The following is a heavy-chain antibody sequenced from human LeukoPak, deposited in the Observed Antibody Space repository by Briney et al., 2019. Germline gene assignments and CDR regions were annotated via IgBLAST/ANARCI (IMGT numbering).Heavy chain of an antibody. CDR1: GFTFSSYG. J-gene: IGHJ4*02. CDR3: AKDPFIAARPTYFDY. Sequence: PGGSLRLSCAASGFTFSSYGMHWVRQAPGKGLEWVAVISYDGSNKYYADSVKGRFTISRDNSKNTLYLQMNSLRAEDTAVYYCAKDPFIAARPTYFDYWGQGTLVTVSS. D-gene: IGHD6-6*01. V-gene: IGHV3-30*18. CDR2: ISYDGSNK.